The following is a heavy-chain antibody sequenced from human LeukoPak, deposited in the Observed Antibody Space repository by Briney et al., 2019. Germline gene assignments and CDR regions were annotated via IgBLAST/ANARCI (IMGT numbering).Heavy chain of an antibody. CDR3: AKGIFRFGELIYYMDV. J-gene: IGHJ6*03. CDR2: ISWNSGSI. V-gene: IGHV3-9*03. Sequence: GGSLRLSCAASGFTFDDYAMHWVRQAPGKGLEWVSGISWNSGSIGYADPVKGRFTISRDNAKNSLYLQMNSLRAEDMALYYCAKGIFRFGELIYYMDVWGKGTTVTVSS. D-gene: IGHD3-10*01. CDR1: GFTFDDYA.